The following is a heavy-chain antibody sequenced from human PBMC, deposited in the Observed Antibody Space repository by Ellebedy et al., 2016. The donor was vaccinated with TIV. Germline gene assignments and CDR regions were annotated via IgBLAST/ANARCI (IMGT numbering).Heavy chain of an antibody. Sequence: GESLKISCAASGFAFSSFTMNWVRQAPGKGLEWVSGISGGGGGTYVAGSVKGRFTISRDSSKNTVYLQMNSLRVEDTAVYFCAKDKYPGSERRPYYFDSWGRGTPLIVSS. D-gene: IGHD3-10*01. CDR2: ISGGGGGT. CDR1: GFAFSSFT. V-gene: IGHV3-23*01. J-gene: IGHJ4*02. CDR3: AKDKYPGSERRPYYFDS.